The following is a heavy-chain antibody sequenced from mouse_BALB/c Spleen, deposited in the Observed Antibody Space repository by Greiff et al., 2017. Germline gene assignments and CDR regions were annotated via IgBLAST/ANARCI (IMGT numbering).Heavy chain of an antibody. CDR3: TRWVVGGDY. Sequence: QVQLKQPGAELVRPGASVKLSCKASGYTFTSYWINWVKQRPGQGLEWIGNIYPSDSYTNYNQKFKDKATLTVDKSSSTAYMQLSSPTSEDSAVYYCTRWVVGGDYWGQGTTLTVSS. V-gene: IGHV1-69*02. J-gene: IGHJ2*01. CDR1: GYTFTSYW. CDR2: IYPSDSYT.